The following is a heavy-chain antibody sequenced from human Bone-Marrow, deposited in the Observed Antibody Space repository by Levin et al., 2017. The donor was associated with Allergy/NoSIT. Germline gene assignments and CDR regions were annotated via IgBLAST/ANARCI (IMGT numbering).Heavy chain of an antibody. Sequence: GESLKISCAASGFTFSSYGMHWVRQAPGKGLEWVAVISYDGSNKYYADSVKGRFTISRDNSKNTLYLQMNSLRAEDTAVYYCAKDLTRTMVRGAMDYWGQGTLVTVSS. CDR1: GFTFSSYG. D-gene: IGHD3-10*01. J-gene: IGHJ4*02. V-gene: IGHV3-30*18. CDR3: AKDLTRTMVRGAMDY. CDR2: ISYDGSNK.